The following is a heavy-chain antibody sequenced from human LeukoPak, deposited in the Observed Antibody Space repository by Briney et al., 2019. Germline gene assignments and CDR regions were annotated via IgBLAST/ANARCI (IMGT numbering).Heavy chain of an antibody. CDR1: GYTFTSYG. CDR2: IRAYNGNT. V-gene: IGHV1-18*01. D-gene: IGHD3-16*01. CDR3: ASGGAPDYFDY. J-gene: IGHJ4*02. Sequence: GASVKVSCKASGYTFTSYGISWVRQAPGQGLEWMGWIRAYNGNTNYAQRLQGRVTMPTDPSTSTAYMELRSLRSDDTAVYYCASGGAPDYFDYWGQGTLVTVSS.